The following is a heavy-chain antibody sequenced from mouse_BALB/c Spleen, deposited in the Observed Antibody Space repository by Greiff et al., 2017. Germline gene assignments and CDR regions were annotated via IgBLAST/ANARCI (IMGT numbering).Heavy chain of an antibody. CDR1: GYAFSSYW. Sequence: QVHVKQSGAELVRPGSSVKISCKASGYAFSSYWMNWVKQRPGQGLEWIGQIYPGDGDTNYNGKFKGKATLTADKSSSTAYMQLSSLTSEDSAVYFCARNDGYFPWFAYWGQGTLVTVSA. CDR2: IYPGDGDT. D-gene: IGHD2-3*01. V-gene: IGHV1-80*01. J-gene: IGHJ3*01. CDR3: ARNDGYFPWFAY.